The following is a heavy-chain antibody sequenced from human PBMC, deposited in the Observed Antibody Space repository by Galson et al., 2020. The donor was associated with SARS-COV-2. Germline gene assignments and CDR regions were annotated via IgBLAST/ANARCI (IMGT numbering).Heavy chain of an antibody. Sequence: ASVKVSCKASGYTFTSYDINWVRQATGQGLEWMGWMNPNSGNTGYAQKFQGRVTMTRNTSISTAYMELSSLRSEDTAVYYCARDTYGDYGDPFDYWGQGTLVTVSS. CDR2: MNPNSGNT. D-gene: IGHD4-17*01. CDR3: ARDTYGDYGDPFDY. CDR1: GYTFTSYD. V-gene: IGHV1-8*01. J-gene: IGHJ4*02.